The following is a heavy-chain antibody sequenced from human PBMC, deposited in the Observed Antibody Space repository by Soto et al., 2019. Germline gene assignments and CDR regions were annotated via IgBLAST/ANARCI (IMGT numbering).Heavy chain of an antibody. CDR1: GFTFSNYA. V-gene: IGHV3-23*01. J-gene: IGHJ4*02. Sequence: EVQLLESGGGLVQPGGSLRLSCAASGFTFSNYAMTWVRQAPGKGLEWVSAISGSGGSTYYADSVKGRFTISSDNSKKAVYLRMNSLRAGDTAVYYCAKASAPDGSGSSLCYWGRGTLVTVST. CDR3: AKASAPDGSGSSLCY. CDR2: ISGSGGST. D-gene: IGHD3-10*01.